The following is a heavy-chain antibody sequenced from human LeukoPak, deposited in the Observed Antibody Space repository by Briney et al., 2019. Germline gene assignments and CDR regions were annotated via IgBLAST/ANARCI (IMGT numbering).Heavy chain of an antibody. CDR2: IVVGSGNT. J-gene: IGHJ6*02. CDR1: GFTFTSSA. Sequence: SVKVSCKASGFTFTSSAVQWVRQARGQRLEWIGWIVVGSGNTNYAQKFQERVTITRDMSTSTAYMELSSLRSEDTAVHYCAADRDYGDYSGYYGMDVWGQGTTVTVSS. CDR3: AADRDYGDYSGYYGMDV. D-gene: IGHD4-17*01. V-gene: IGHV1-58*01.